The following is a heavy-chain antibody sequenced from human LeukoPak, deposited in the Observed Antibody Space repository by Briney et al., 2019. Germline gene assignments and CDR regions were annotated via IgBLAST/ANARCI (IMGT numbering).Heavy chain of an antibody. Sequence: TLSLTCAVSGGSISSGGYSWSWIRQPPGKGLEWIGYIYHSGSTYYNPSLKSRVTISVDRSKNQFSLKLSSVTAADTAVYYCARDFPWFDPWGQGTLVTVSS. CDR1: GGSISSGGYS. CDR3: ARDFPWFDP. CDR2: IYHSGST. J-gene: IGHJ5*02. V-gene: IGHV4-30-2*01.